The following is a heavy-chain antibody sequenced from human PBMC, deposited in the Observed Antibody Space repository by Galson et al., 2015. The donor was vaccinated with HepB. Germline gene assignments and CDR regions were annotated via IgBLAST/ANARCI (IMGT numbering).Heavy chain of an antibody. CDR1: GYTLTELS. Sequence: SVKVSCKVSGYTLTELSMHWVRQAPGKGLEWMGGFDPEDGETFYAQKFQGRVTMTEDTSTDTAYMELSSLRSEDTAVYYCATGLVLAGTSDYWGQGTLVTVSS. CDR3: ATGLVLAGTSDY. V-gene: IGHV1-24*01. CDR2: FDPEDGET. J-gene: IGHJ4*02. D-gene: IGHD1-7*01.